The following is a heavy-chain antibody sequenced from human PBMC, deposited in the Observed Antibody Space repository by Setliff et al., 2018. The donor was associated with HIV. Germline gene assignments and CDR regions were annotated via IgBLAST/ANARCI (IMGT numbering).Heavy chain of an antibody. V-gene: IGHV3-7*01. D-gene: IGHD5-12*01. CDR2: INEDGSEK. CDR3: ARILSTTPPKY. CDR1: GFTFSGFW. J-gene: IGHJ4*02. Sequence: GGSLSLSCAASGFTFSGFWMTWVRQATGEGLEWVANINEDGSEKYYVDSVKGRFTISRDNSQNSLYLQINSLSAEDTAVYYCARILSTTPPKYWGQGSLVTVSS.